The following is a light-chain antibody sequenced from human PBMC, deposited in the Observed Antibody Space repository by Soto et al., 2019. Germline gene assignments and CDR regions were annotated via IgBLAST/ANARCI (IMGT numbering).Light chain of an antibody. CDR2: KVS. CDR1: QSLVYRHGRNY. J-gene: IGKJ1*01. CDR3: MQGAHCPRT. V-gene: IGKV2-30*01. Sequence: VVMTQSPLSRPVTXGQPASISGRYSQSLVYRHGRNYLKWFKQXTANSPXRXXYKVSNRDSGGPDSVSSSGSATACTPKSSRVEAEDVGVYYCMQGAHCPRTLGQGTKV.